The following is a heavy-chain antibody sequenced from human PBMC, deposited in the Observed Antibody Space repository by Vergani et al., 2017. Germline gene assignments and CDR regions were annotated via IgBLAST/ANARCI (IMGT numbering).Heavy chain of an antibody. CDR3: AGVEVDTAMVTYYYGMDV. V-gene: IGHV1-69*18. CDR2: IIPIFGTA. Sequence: QVQLVQSGAEVKKPGSSVKVSCKASGGTFSSYAISWVRQAPGQGLEWMGRIIPIFGTANYAQKFQGRVTITADESTSAAYMELSSLRSEDTAVYYCAGVEVDTAMVTYYYGMDVWGQGTTVTVSS. J-gene: IGHJ6*02. CDR1: GGTFSSYA. D-gene: IGHD5-18*01.